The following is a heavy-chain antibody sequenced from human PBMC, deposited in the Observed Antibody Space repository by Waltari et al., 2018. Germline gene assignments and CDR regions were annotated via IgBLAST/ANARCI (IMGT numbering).Heavy chain of an antibody. CDR1: GFTFSRSW. D-gene: IGHD2-8*01. V-gene: IGHV3-7*02. Sequence: EVQLVESGGGLVQPGGSLRLSCAASGFTFSRSWMSGVRQAPGKGWEWVAKIKEGGSEKDYVDSVKGRFTISRDNAKNSLYLQMDSLRAEDTAVYYCATMGVGRFDYWGQGTLVTVSS. J-gene: IGHJ4*02. CDR3: ATMGVGRFDY. CDR2: IKEGGSEK.